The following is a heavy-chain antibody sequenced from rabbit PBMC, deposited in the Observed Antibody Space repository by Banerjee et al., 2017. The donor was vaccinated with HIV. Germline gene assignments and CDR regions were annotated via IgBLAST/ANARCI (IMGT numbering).Heavy chain of an antibody. Sequence: QSLQESGGDLVKPGASLTLTCTASGFSFSVSYWICWVRQAPGKGLEWIACIVTGSSGNTAYASWAKGRFTISKTSSTTVTLQMTSLTAADTATYFCARGVYAGYADYGYVPYYFNLWGPGTLVTVS. V-gene: IGHV1S40*01. CDR2: IVTGSSGNT. CDR3: ARGVYAGYADYGYVPYYFNL. CDR1: GFSFSVSYW. D-gene: IGHD6-1*01. J-gene: IGHJ4*01.